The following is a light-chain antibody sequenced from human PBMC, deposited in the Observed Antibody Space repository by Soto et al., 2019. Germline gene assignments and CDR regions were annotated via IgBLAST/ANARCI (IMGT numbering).Light chain of an antibody. Sequence: QSVLAQPPSASGTPGQRVTISCSGSSSNIGSNTVNWHQQLPGTAPKLLIYRNNERPSGVPDRFSGSKSGTSASLAISGLQSEDEADYYCAAWDDSLNGYVFGTGTKATVL. CDR1: SSNIGSNT. J-gene: IGLJ1*01. V-gene: IGLV1-44*01. CDR3: AAWDDSLNGYV. CDR2: RNN.